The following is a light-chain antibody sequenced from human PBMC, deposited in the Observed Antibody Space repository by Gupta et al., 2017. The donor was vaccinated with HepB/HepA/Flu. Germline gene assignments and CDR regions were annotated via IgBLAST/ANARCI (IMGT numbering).Light chain of an antibody. Sequence: QAGLTQPPSVSKALRQTATLTCTGDSWNVGDQGVVWLQQHQGHPPKLLSHRDNSRPSGISERYSTSRSGSTASLTITGLQPEDEADYYCSAWDKSFNGVAFGGGTKLTVL. CDR1: SWNVGDQG. CDR3: SAWDKSFNGVA. V-gene: IGLV10-54*04. CDR2: RDN. J-gene: IGLJ2*01.